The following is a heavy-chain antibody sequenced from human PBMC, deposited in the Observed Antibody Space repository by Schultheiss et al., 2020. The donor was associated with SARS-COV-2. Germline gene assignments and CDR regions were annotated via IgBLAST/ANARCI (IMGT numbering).Heavy chain of an antibody. V-gene: IGHV4-34*01. J-gene: IGHJ5*02. CDR1: GGSISSYY. D-gene: IGHD2-21*02. CDR3: ARAIVVVTAIPNWFDP. CDR2: INHSGST. Sequence: SETLSLTCAVYGGSISSYYWSWIRQPPGKGLEWIGEINHSGSTNYNPSLKSRVTISVDTSKNQFSLKLSSVTAADTAVYYCARAIVVVTAIPNWFDPWGQGTLVTVSS.